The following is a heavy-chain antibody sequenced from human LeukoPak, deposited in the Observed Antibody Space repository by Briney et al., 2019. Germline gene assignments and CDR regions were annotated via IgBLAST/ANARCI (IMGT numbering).Heavy chain of an antibody. V-gene: IGHV3-23*01. D-gene: IGHD1-26*01. CDR2: TSDSGGGT. CDR1: GFTFDDYA. Sequence: GGSLRLSCAASGFTFDDYAMHWVRQAPGKGLEWVSSTSDSGGGTYYADSVKGRFTISRDNSKNTLYLQMNSLRAEDTAVYYCAKDPKVGATNYFDYWGQGTLVTVSS. CDR3: AKDPKVGATNYFDY. J-gene: IGHJ4*02.